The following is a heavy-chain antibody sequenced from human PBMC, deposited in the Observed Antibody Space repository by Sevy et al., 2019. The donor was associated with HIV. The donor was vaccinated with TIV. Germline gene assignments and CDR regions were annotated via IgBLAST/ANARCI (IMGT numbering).Heavy chain of an antibody. CDR1: GFTFSSYA. CDR3: EKGYDYIWGSLDY. J-gene: IGHJ4*02. Sequence: GGSLRLSCAASGFTFSSYAMSWVRQAPGKGLEWVSGISGSGATTNYADSVKGRFTISRDNSKNTLYLQMNSLRAEDTAENYCEKGYDYIWGSLDYWGQGTLVTVSS. CDR2: ISGSGATT. V-gene: IGHV3-23*01. D-gene: IGHD3-16*01.